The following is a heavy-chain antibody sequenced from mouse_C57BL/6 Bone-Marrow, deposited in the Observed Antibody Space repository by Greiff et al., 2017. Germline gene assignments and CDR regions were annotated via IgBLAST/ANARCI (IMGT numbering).Heavy chain of an antibody. Sequence: QVQLQQSGPELVKPGASVKLSCTASGYTFTGYDINWVKQRPGQGLEWIGWIYPRDGSTKYNEKFKGKATLTVDTSSSTAYMELHSLTSEDSAVYSCARLEFEGSSGEWYFDVWGKGTTVNVSS. J-gene: IGHJ1*03. CDR3: ARLEFEGSSGEWYFDV. CDR1: GYTFTGYD. V-gene: IGHV1-85*01. D-gene: IGHD1-1*01. CDR2: IYPRDGST.